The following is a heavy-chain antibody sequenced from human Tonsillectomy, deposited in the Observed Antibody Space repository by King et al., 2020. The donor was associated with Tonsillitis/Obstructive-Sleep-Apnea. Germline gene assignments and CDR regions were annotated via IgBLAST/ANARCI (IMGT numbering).Heavy chain of an antibody. CDR3: ARSYYYDSSGYLDY. CDR2: INHSGST. J-gene: IGHJ4*02. Sequence: VQLQQWGAGLLKPSETLSFTCAVYGGSFSGYYWSWIRQPPGKGLEWIGEINHSGSTNYNPSLKSRVTISVDTSKNQFSLKLSSVTAADTAVYYCARSYYYDSSGYLDYWGQGTLVTVSS. D-gene: IGHD3-22*01. CDR1: GGSFSGYY. V-gene: IGHV4-34*01.